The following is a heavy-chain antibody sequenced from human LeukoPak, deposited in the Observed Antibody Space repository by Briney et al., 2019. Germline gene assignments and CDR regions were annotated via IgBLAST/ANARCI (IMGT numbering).Heavy chain of an antibody. CDR1: GGSISSSSYY. D-gene: IGHD3-22*01. Sequence: PSETLSLTCTVSGGSISSSSYYWGWIRQPPGKGLEWIGSIYYSGSTYYNPSLKSRVTISVDTSKNQFSLKLSSVTAADTAVYYCARHGKTMIVGYWGQGTLVTVSS. CDR3: ARHGKTMIVGY. V-gene: IGHV4-39*01. J-gene: IGHJ4*02. CDR2: IYYSGST.